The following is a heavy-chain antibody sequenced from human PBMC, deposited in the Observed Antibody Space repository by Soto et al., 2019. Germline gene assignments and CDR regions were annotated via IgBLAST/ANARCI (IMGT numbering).Heavy chain of an antibody. Sequence: EVQLLESGGGLVQPAGSLRLSCAASGFTFSIYTMSWFRQAPGKGLEWVSSIYVNGRSTFYSASVKGRFTISRNNSGKAVYLLMSSLRVKDTAIYYCANDFTHDARWDIDYWSQGSLVTVSS. CDR3: ANDFTHDARWDIDY. CDR1: GFTFSIYT. CDR2: IYVNGRST. J-gene: IGHJ4*02. D-gene: IGHD1-26*01. V-gene: IGHV3-23*01.